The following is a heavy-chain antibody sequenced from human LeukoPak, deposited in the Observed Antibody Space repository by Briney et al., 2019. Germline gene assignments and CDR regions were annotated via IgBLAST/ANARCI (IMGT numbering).Heavy chain of an antibody. CDR2: INNNGGTT. Sequence: PGGSLRLSCSASGFTFSIYAMHWVRQAPGKGLEYLSCINNNGGTTNYADSVKGRFTISRDNFKNTLYLQMSSLRPEDTAVYYCVKTMVTFGGIIRADAFDIWGQGTMVTVSS. CDR3: VKTMVTFGGIIRADAFDI. V-gene: IGHV3-64D*06. CDR1: GFTFSIYA. J-gene: IGHJ3*02. D-gene: IGHD3-16*01.